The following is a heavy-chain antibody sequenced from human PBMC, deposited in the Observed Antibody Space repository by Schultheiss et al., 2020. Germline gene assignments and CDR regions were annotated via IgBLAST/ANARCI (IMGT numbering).Heavy chain of an antibody. CDR1: GYTFTSYY. V-gene: IGHV1-2*04. CDR2: INPNSGGT. D-gene: IGHD2-2*01. CDR3: ARHYVPPISLVPAVYFDY. Sequence: ASVKVSCKASGYTFTSYYMHWVRQAPGKGLEWMGWINPNSGGTNYAQKFQGWVTMTRDTSISTAYLQWSSLKASDTAMYYCARHYVPPISLVPAVYFDYWGQGTLVTVSS. J-gene: IGHJ4*02.